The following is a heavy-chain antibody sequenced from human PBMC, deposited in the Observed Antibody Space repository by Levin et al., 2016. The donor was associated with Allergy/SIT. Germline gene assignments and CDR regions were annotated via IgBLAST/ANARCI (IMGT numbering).Heavy chain of an antibody. Sequence: GESLKISCAASGFTFSSYWMSWVRQAPGKGLEWVANIKQDGSEIYYVDSVKGRFTISRDNAKNSLYLQMNSLGAEDTAVYYCARGLHDSDSFSMYYLDQWGQGTLVTVSS. CDR2: IKQDGSEI. CDR1: GFTFSSYW. J-gene: IGHJ4*02. D-gene: IGHD3-22*01. CDR3: ARGLHDSDSFSMYYLDQ. V-gene: IGHV3-7*05.